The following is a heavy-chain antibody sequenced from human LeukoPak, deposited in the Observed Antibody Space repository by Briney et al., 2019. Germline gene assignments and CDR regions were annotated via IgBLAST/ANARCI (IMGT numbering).Heavy chain of an antibody. CDR1: GYPFTSYD. Sequence: ASVKVSCKASGYPFTSYDTNWVRQATGQGLEWMGWINPNSGNTGYAQKFQGRVTMTRNTSISTAYMELSSLRSEDTAVYYCARAGAYYDILTGWYNWFDPWGQGTLVTVSS. J-gene: IGHJ5*02. V-gene: IGHV1-8*01. CDR2: INPNSGNT. CDR3: ARAGAYYDILTGWYNWFDP. D-gene: IGHD3-9*01.